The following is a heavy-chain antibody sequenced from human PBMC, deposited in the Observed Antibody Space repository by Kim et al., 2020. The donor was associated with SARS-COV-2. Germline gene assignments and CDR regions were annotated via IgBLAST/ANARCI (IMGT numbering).Heavy chain of an antibody. V-gene: IGHV4-39*01. J-gene: IGHJ4*02. CDR3: ARAPKYYYGSGSYSR. CDR2: IYYSGST. CDR1: GGSISSSSYY. Sequence: SETLSLTCTVSGGSISSSSYYWGWIRQPPGKGLEWIGSIYYSGSTYYNPSLKSRVTISVDTSKNQFSLKLSSVTAADTAVYYCARAPKYYYGSGSYSRWGQGTLVTVSS. D-gene: IGHD3-10*01.